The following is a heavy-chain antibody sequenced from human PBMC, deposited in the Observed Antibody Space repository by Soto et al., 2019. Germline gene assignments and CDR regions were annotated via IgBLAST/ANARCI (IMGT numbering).Heavy chain of an antibody. J-gene: IGHJ4*02. Sequence: SETLSLTCAVYGGSFSGYYWSWIRQPPGKGLEWIGEINHSGSTNYNPSLKSRVTISVDTSKNQFSLKLSSVTAADTAVYYCARGPSYYYGSGSHFDYWGQGTLVTVSS. CDR2: INHSGST. CDR1: GGSFSGYY. V-gene: IGHV4-34*01. CDR3: ARGPSYYYGSGSHFDY. D-gene: IGHD3-10*01.